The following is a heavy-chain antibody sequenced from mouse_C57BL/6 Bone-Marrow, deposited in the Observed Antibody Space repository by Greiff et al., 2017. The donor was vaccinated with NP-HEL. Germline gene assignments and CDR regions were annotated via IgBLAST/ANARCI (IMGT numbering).Heavy chain of an antibody. Sequence: EVKLQESGGGLVKPGGSLKLSCAASGFTFSDYGMHWVRQAPEKGLEWVAYISSGSSTIYYADTVKGRVTISRDNAKNTLCLQMTSLRSEDTAMYYCAIMITTFFDYWGQGTTLTVSS. J-gene: IGHJ2*01. D-gene: IGHD2-4*01. CDR1: GFTFSDYG. V-gene: IGHV5-17*01. CDR2: ISSGSSTI. CDR3: AIMITTFFDY.